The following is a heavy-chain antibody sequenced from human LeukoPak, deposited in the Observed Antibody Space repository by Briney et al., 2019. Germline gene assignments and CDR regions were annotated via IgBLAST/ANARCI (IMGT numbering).Heavy chain of an antibody. CDR2: IKHSGST. V-gene: IGHV4-34*01. Sequence: PSETLSLTCAVEGGSLGGYYWSWIRQPPGKGPGWGGAIKHSGSTNYNPSLKSQVSISADTSKNQFSLKLSSVTAADTAVDYCARTGETAMASRGLFDYWGQGTLVTVSS. CDR3: ARTGETAMASRGLFDY. J-gene: IGHJ4*02. CDR1: GGSLGGYY. D-gene: IGHD5-18*01.